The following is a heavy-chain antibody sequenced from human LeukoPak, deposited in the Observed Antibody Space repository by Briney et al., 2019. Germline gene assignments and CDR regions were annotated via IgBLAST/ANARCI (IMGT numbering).Heavy chain of an antibody. V-gene: IGHV3-23*01. J-gene: IGHJ6*03. CDR2: ISGSGGST. CDR1: GFTFSSYG. D-gene: IGHD3-10*01. Sequence: GGSLRLSCAASGFTFSSYGMSWVRQAPGKGLEWVSAISGSGGSTYYADSVKGRFTISRDNSKNTLYLQMNSLRAEDTAVYYCAKDLELWFGETNYYMDVWGKGTTVTISS. CDR3: AKDLELWFGETNYYMDV.